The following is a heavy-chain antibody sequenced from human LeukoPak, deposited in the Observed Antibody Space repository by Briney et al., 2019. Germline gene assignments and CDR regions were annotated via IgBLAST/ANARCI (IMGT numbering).Heavy chain of an antibody. CDR1: GYTFTGYY. V-gene: IGHV1-2*02. CDR2: INPNSGGT. Sequence: ASVKVSCKASGYTFTGYYMHWVRQAPGQGLEWMGWINPNSGGTNYAQKFQGRVTMTRDTSISTAYMELSRLRSDDTAVYYCARTLTTVTTILGYWGQGTLATVSS. CDR3: ARTLTTVTTILGY. J-gene: IGHJ4*02. D-gene: IGHD4-17*01.